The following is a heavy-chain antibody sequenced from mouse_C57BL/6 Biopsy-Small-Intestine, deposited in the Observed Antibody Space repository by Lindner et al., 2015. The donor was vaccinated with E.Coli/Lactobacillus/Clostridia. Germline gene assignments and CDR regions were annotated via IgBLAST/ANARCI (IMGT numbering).Heavy chain of an antibody. V-gene: IGHV1-85*01. Sequence: VQLQESGPDLVKPGASVKLSCKASGYTFTSHDINWVKQRPGQGLEWIGWIYPRGGSTKYNEKFKGKATLTVDTSSSTANMELHSLTSEDSAVYFCARWTYDYDEGWYFDVWGTGTTVTVSS. CDR3: ARWTYDYDEGWYFDV. CDR1: GYTFTSHD. D-gene: IGHD2-4*01. CDR2: IYPRGGST. J-gene: IGHJ1*03.